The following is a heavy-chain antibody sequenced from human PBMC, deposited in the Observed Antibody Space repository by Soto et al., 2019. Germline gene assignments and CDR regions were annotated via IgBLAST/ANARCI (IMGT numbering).Heavy chain of an antibody. CDR2: ISSSSSYI. Sequence: GGSLRLSCAASGFTFSSYSMNWVRQAPGKGLEWVSSISSSSSYIYYADSVKGRFTISRDNAKNSLYLQMNSLRAEDTAVYYCARDSVVVVPAAMLDYYYYMDVWGKGTTVTVSS. CDR1: GFTFSSYS. D-gene: IGHD2-2*01. J-gene: IGHJ6*03. V-gene: IGHV3-21*01. CDR3: ARDSVVVVPAAMLDYYYYMDV.